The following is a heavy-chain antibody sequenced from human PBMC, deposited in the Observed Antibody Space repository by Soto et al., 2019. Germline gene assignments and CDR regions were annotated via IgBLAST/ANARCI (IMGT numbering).Heavy chain of an antibody. D-gene: IGHD6-6*01. V-gene: IGHV3-21*01. J-gene: IGHJ6*03. CDR3: ARDSGEQLVRRGFYYYYMDV. CDR2: ISSISSSI. Sequence: EVQLVESGGGLVKPGGSLRLSCAPSGFAFSSYSMNWVRQAPGKGLEWVSFISSISSSIYYAASVKGGFIISRDNAKNSLYLQMKILRAEDTAVSYCARDSGEQLVRRGFYYYYMDVWGKGTTVTVSS. CDR1: GFAFSSYS.